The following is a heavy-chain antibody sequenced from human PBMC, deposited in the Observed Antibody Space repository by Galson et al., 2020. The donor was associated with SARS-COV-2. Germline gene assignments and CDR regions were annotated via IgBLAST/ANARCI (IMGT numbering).Heavy chain of an antibody. Sequence: KALEWLGRIDWDDEKFYTASLKTRLTISRNTSNNQVVLTMTSMDPVDTGTYYCARTNYFGSGTWGHFFDYWGQGTQVTVSA. V-gene: IGHV2-70*04. J-gene: IGHJ4*02. CDR3: ARTNYFGSGTWGHFFDY. CDR2: IDWDDEK. D-gene: IGHD3-10*01.